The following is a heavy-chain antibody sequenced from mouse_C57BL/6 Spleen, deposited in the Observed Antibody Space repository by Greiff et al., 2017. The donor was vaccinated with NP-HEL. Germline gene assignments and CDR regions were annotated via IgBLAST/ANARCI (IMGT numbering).Heavy chain of an antibody. D-gene: IGHD1-1*01. J-gene: IGHJ4*01. V-gene: IGHV1-76*01. CDR1: GYTFTDYY. Sequence: VQLQQSGAELVRPGASVKLSCKASGYTFTDYYINWVKQRPGQGLEWIARIYPGSGNTYYNEKFKGKATLTAEKSSSTAYMQLSSLTSEDSAVYYCSRSLDYYGSDYEAMDYWGQGTSVTVSS. CDR2: IYPGSGNT. CDR3: SRSLDYYGSDYEAMDY.